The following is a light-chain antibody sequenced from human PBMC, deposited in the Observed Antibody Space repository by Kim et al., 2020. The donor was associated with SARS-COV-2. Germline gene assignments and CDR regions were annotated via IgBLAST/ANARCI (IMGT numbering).Light chain of an antibody. CDR2: GAS. CDR1: LDIRSD. CDR3: LQNYRFPWT. Sequence: ASGGDTVTITCRASLDIRSDLGWYQQKPGKAPERLIYGASILQRGVPSRFSGSGSGTDFTLTISRLQTEDFATYYCLQNYRFPWTFGQGTKVDIK. V-gene: IGKV1-17*01. J-gene: IGKJ1*01.